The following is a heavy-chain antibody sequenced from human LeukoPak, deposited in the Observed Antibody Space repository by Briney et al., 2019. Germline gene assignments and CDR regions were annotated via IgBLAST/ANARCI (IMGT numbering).Heavy chain of an antibody. V-gene: IGHV1-2*02. CDR2: INPNSGGP. Sequence: ASVKVSCKASGYTFTDYYIHWVRQAPGQGLEWMGWINPNSGGPNYAQKFQGRVTMTRDMSISTAYMDLSRLRSDGTAVYFCARGPSHGGYDYWGQGTLVTVSS. CDR3: ARGPSHGGYDY. D-gene: IGHD5-12*01. J-gene: IGHJ4*02. CDR1: GYTFTDYY.